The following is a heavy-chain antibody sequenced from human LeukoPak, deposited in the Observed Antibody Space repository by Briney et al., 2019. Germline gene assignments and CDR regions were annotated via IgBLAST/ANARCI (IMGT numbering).Heavy chain of an antibody. V-gene: IGHV3-74*01. CDR2: INNDGTYT. Sequence: GGSLRLSCAASGFSFSNYWMHWVRQAPGKGLEWVSRINNDGTYTASADSVKGRFTMSRDNAKNSLYLQMNSLRAEDTALYYCAEDTGRVAAIIGYWGQGTLVTVSS. J-gene: IGHJ4*02. D-gene: IGHD5-12*01. CDR3: AEDTGRVAAIIGY. CDR1: GFSFSNYW.